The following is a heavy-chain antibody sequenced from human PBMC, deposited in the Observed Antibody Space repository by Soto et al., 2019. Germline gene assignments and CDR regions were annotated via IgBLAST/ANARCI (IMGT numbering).Heavy chain of an antibody. D-gene: IGHD3-10*01. CDR3: ATSSPRYYYGSGSYLLDY. CDR2: IYYSGST. J-gene: IGHJ4*02. CDR1: GGSISSGGYY. Sequence: PSETLSLTCTVSGGSISSGGYYWSWIRQHPGKGLEWIGYIYYSGSTYYNPSLKSRVTISVDTSKNQFSLKLSSVTAADTAVYYCATSSPRYYYGSGSYLLDYWGQGTLVTVS. V-gene: IGHV4-31*03.